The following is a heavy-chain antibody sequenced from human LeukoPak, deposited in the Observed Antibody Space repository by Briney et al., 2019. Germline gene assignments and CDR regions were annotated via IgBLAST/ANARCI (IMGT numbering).Heavy chain of an antibody. J-gene: IGHJ4*02. D-gene: IGHD6-13*01. CDR3: ARLSIAAAGSFDY. CDR1: GGSLTTYY. V-gene: IGHV4-59*01. Sequence: SETLSLTCTVSGGSLTTYYWSWIRQPPGKGLDWIAYIYYSGSTNYNPSLKSRVTISVDTSKNQFSLKLSSVTAADTAVYYCARLSIAAAGSFDYWGQGTLVTVSS. CDR2: IYYSGST.